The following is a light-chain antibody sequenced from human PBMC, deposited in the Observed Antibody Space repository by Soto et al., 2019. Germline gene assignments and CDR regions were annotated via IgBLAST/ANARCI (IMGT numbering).Light chain of an antibody. Sequence: QSVLTQPPSVSGAPGQRVTISCTGSSSNIGAGYDVHWYQQLPGTAPKLLIYGNSNRPSGVPDRFSGSKSGTSPSLAITGLQADYEAYYYSPSSDSSRDHVFGTGTKVTLL. J-gene: IGLJ1*01. V-gene: IGLV1-40*01. CDR1: SSNIGAGYD. CDR3: PSSDSSRDHV. CDR2: GNS.